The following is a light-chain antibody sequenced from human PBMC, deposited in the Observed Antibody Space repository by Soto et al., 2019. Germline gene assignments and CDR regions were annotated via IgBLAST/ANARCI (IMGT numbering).Light chain of an antibody. CDR2: DVS. CDR1: SSDVGGYNY. Sequence: QSALTQPASGSGFPGQSITISCTGTSSDVGGYNYVSWYQQQPGKAPKFMIYDVSNRPSGVSNRFSGSKSGNTASLTISGLQAEDEADYYCCSYTTSNTRQIVFGTGTKVTVL. CDR3: CSYTTSNTRQIV. J-gene: IGLJ1*01. V-gene: IGLV2-14*01.